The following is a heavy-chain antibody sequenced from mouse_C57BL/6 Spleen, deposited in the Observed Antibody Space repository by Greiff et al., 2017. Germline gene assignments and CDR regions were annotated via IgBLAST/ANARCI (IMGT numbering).Heavy chain of an antibody. CDR1: GYTFTSYW. Sequence: QVQLKQPGTELVKPGASVKLSCKASGYTFTSYWMHWVKQRPGQGLEWIGNINPSNGGTNYNEKFKSKATLTVDKSSSTAYMQLSSLTSEDSAVYYCARGDGSSSAWFAYWGQGTLVTVSA. CDR2: INPSNGGT. V-gene: IGHV1-53*01. CDR3: ARGDGSSSAWFAY. J-gene: IGHJ3*01. D-gene: IGHD1-1*01.